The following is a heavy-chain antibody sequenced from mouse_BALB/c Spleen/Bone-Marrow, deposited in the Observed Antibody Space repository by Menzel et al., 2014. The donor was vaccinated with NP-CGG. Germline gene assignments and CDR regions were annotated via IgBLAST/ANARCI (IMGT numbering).Heavy chain of an antibody. CDR2: IDPANDNT. Sequence: EVQLQQSGAELMKPGASVKLSCTASGFNIKDTYMHWVKQRPEQGLEWIGRIDPANDNTKYDPKFQGKATIAADTSSNTAYLQLSSLTSEDTAVYYCVLDYSSSPLGYWGQGTTLTVSS. CDR3: VLDYSSSPLGY. D-gene: IGHD1-1*01. CDR1: GFNIKDTY. J-gene: IGHJ2*01. V-gene: IGHV14-3*02.